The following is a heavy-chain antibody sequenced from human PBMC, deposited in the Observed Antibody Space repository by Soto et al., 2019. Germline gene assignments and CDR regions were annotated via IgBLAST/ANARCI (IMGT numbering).Heavy chain of an antibody. CDR3: ARGHYDFWSGYLL. D-gene: IGHD3-3*01. V-gene: IGHV4-59*01. CDR2: IYYSGST. J-gene: IGHJ4*02. CDR1: GGSISSYY. Sequence: SETLSLTCTVSGGSISSYYWSWIRQPPGKGLEWIGYIYYSGSTNYNPSLKSRVTISVDTSKNQFSLKLSSVTAADTAVYYCARGHYDFWSGYLLWGQGTLVTAPQ.